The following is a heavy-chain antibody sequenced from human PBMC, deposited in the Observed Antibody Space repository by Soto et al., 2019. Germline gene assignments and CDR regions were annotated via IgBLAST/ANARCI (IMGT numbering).Heavy chain of an antibody. D-gene: IGHD6-6*01. V-gene: IGHV3-23*01. J-gene: IGHJ4*02. CDR1: GFTFYNYA. CDR3: VRSIATRREVDY. CDR2: ISGTGGTT. Sequence: EVQLLESGGGLVQPGGSLRLSCAASGFTFYNYAMSWVRQAPGKGLEWVSGISGTGGTTYYADSVKGRFTIFRDNSKNTLYLHMNSLRAEDTALYYCVRSIATRREVDYWGQGTLVTVSS.